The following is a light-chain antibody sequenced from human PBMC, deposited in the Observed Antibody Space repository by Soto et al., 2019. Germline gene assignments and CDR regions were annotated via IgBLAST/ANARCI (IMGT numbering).Light chain of an antibody. J-gene: IGKJ4*01. CDR1: QSVSSSY. Sequence: EIVLTQSPATLSLSPGERATLSCRASQSVSSSYLAWYQQKPGQAPRLLIYDASNRATGIPGRISGSGSGTDFTLTISSLEPEDFAVYYCQQRSNWPLTFGGGTKVDI. CDR2: DAS. CDR3: QQRSNWPLT. V-gene: IGKV3D-20*02.